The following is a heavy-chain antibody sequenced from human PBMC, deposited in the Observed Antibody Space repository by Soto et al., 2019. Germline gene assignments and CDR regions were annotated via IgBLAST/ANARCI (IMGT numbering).Heavy chain of an antibody. J-gene: IGHJ4*02. CDR2: ISGSGGST. D-gene: IGHD6-6*01. CDR3: AKTRYFAYSSSSGYFDY. Sequence: PGGSLRLSCAASGFTFSSYAMSWVRQAPGKGLEWVSAISGSGGSTYYADSVKGRFTISRDNSKNTLYLQMNSLRAEDTAVYYCAKTRYFAYSSSSGYFDYWGQGTLVTVSS. CDR1: GFTFSSYA. V-gene: IGHV3-23*01.